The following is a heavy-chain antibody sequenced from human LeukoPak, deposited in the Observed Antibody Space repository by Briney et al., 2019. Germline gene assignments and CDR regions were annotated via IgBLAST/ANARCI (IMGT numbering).Heavy chain of an antibody. CDR1: GYSFTSYW. CDR2: IYPGDSDT. J-gene: IGHJ4*02. CDR3: ARTSRVEMATIYFDY. D-gene: IGHD5-24*01. V-gene: IGHV5-51*01. Sequence: GESLKISCKGSGYSFTSYWIGWVRQMPGKGLEWMGIIYPGDSDTRYSPSFQGQVTISADKSISTAYLQWSSLKASDTAMYYCARTSRVEMATIYFDYWGQGTLVTVSS.